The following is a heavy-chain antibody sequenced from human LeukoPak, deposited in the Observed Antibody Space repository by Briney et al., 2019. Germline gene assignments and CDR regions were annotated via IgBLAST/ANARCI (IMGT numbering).Heavy chain of an antibody. CDR2: ISSNGRTI. D-gene: IGHD3-10*01. J-gene: IGHJ4*02. Sequence: PGGSLRLSCAASGFTSEFPFSTYSFDWVRQAPGKGLEWIAYISSNGRTIYYADSVKGRFTISRDNARNSLFLQMHSLRAEDTAVYYCARDGYYGGSYFDSWGQGSLVTVSS. V-gene: IGHV3-48*04. CDR1: GFTSEFPFSTYS. CDR3: ARDGYYGGSYFDS.